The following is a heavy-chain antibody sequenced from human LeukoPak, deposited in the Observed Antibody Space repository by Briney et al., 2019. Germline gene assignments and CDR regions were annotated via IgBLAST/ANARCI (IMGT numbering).Heavy chain of an antibody. CDR3: ARDGDCSGGSCFWSAGSYYYYYGMDV. CDR1: GYTFTSYG. Sequence: ASVKVSCKASGYTFTSYGISWVRQAPGQGLEWMGWISAYNGNTNYAQKLQGRVTMTTDTSTSTAYMELRSLRSDDTAVYYCARDGDCSGGSCFWSAGSYYYYYGMDVWGKGTTVTVSS. CDR2: ISAYNGNT. J-gene: IGHJ6*04. D-gene: IGHD2-15*01. V-gene: IGHV1-18*04.